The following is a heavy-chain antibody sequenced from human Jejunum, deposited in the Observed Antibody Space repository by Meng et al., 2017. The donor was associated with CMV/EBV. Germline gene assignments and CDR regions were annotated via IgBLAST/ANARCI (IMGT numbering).Heavy chain of an antibody. V-gene: IGHV3-33*01. CDR2: LWYDGSRK. J-gene: IGHJ4*02. CDR1: GFPLNSYG. CDR3: ARDNDGSSHYSQFDY. D-gene: IGHD3-22*01. Sequence: SGFPLNSYGIHWVRQFPGKGLEWVAVLWYDGSRKYFADSVQGRFSISRDDSKNTVYLQMNSLRAEDTVVYYCARDNDGSSHYSQFDYWGQGTLVTVSS.